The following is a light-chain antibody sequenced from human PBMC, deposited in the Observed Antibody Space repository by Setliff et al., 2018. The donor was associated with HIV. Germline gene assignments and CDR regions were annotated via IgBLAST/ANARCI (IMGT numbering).Light chain of an antibody. V-gene: IGLV2-14*01. CDR3: SSYASTNTLP. CDR2: EVR. CDR1: GSDVGGYNY. J-gene: IGLJ1*01. Sequence: QSVLTQPASVPGSPGQSITISCTGTGSDVGGYNYVSWYQQHPGKAPKLIIYEVRNRPSGISNRFSGSKSGNTASLTISGLQAEDEADYYCSSYASTNTLPFGTGTKVTVL.